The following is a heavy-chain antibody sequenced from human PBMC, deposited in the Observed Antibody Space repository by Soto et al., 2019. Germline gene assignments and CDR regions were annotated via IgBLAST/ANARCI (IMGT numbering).Heavy chain of an antibody. J-gene: IGHJ5*02. V-gene: IGHV4-59*01. CDR1: GGSISSYY. Sequence: PSETLSLTCTVSGGSISSYYWSWIRQPPGKGLEWIGYIYYSGSTNYNPSLKSRVTISVDTSKNQFSLKLSSVTAADTAVYYCARGHLYYDFWSGYYYNWFDPWGQGTLVTVS. CDR3: ARGHLYYDFWSGYYYNWFDP. CDR2: IYYSGST. D-gene: IGHD3-3*01.